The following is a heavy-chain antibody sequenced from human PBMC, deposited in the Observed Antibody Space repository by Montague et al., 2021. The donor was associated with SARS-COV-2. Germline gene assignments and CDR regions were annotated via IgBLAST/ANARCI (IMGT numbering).Heavy chain of an antibody. CDR2: IYYSGST. D-gene: IGHD1-26*01. CDR1: GGSIRSYY. J-gene: IGHJ3*02. CDR3: ARAYMVGGAFDI. V-gene: IGHV4-59*08. Sequence: SETLSLTCTVSGGSIRSYYWSWIRQSPGEGLEWIGYIYYSGSTNYNPSLKSRVTISVDTSKNQFSLRLSSVAAADTAVFYCARAYMVGGAFDIWGQGTMVTVSS.